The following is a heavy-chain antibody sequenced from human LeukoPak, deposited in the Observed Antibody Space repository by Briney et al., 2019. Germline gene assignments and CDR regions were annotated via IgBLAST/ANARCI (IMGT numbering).Heavy chain of an antibody. D-gene: IGHD4-17*01. V-gene: IGHV3-23*01. J-gene: IGHJ1*01. Sequence: PGGSLRRSCAASGFTFSSYAMSWVRQAPGKGLELVSAIRGSGGSTYYADSVKGRFTISRDNSKNTLYLQMNSLRAEDTAVYYCAKYLGTVTTCYFQHWGQGTLVTVSS. CDR2: IRGSGGST. CDR3: AKYLGTVTTCYFQH. CDR1: GFTFSSYA.